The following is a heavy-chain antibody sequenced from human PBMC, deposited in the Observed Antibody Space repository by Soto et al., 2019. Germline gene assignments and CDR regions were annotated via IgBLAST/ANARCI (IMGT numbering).Heavy chain of an antibody. CDR2: IIPIFGTA. CDR1: GGTFSSYA. V-gene: IGHV1-69*13. J-gene: IGHJ3*02. D-gene: IGHD2-15*01. CDR3: ARESRVVVVAATRVAFDI. Sequence: ASVKVSCKASGGTFSSYAISWVRQAPGQGLEWMGGIIPIFGTANYAQKFQGRVTITADESTSTAYMELSSLRSEDTAVYYCARESRVVVVAATRVAFDIWGQGTMVTVSS.